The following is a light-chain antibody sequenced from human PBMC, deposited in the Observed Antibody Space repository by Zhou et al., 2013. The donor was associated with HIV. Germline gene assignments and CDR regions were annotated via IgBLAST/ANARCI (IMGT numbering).Light chain of an antibody. CDR1: QDIGTY. Sequence: AIRMTQSPSSFSASTGDRVTITCRASQDIGTYLAWYQQKPGEAPNLLIYGASTLQSGVPSRFSGSGSGTDFTLTVSCLQSEDVATYYCQKYSSVPIIFGQGTRLEIK. J-gene: IGKJ5*01. CDR3: QKYSSVPII. CDR2: GAS. V-gene: IGKV1-8*01.